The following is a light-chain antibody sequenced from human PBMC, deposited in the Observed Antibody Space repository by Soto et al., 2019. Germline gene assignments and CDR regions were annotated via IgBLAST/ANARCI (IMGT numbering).Light chain of an antibody. J-gene: IGLJ2*01. Sequence: QSVLTQPASVSGSPGQSITISCTGTSSDVGSYNLVSWYQLHPGKAPKLMIYEGSKRPSGVSNRFSGSKSGTTASLTISGPQAEDEADYYCCSYAGSSTYVVFGGGTKLTVL. CDR2: EGS. CDR3: CSYAGSSTYVV. CDR1: SSDVGSYNL. V-gene: IGLV2-23*01.